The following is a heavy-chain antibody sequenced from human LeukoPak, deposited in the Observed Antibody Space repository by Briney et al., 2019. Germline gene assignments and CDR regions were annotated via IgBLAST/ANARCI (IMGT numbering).Heavy chain of an antibody. D-gene: IGHD5-18*01. CDR1: GFTFSNAW. J-gene: IGHJ4*02. Sequence: PGGSLRLSCAASGFTFSNAWMGWVRQAPGKGLEWVGRIKSKTDGGTTDYAAPVKGRFTISGDDSKNTLYLQMNSLKTEDTAVYYCTTVSSVDTAMVDSLDYWGQGTLVTVSS. CDR3: TTVSSVDTAMVDSLDY. V-gene: IGHV3-15*01. CDR2: IKSKTDGGTT.